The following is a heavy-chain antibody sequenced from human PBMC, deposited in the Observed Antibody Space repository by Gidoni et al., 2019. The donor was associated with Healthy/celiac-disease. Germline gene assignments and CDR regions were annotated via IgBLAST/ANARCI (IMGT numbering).Heavy chain of an antibody. CDR3: ARDSWGCSSTSCYPWGY. CDR2: ISSNGGST. Sequence: EVQLVESVGGLVQPGGSLELSGAASGFTFISYSMHWVRQAPGKGLEYVSAISSNGGSTYYANSVKVRFTISRDNSKNTLYLQMGRLRAEDMDVYYWARDSWGCSSTSCYPWGYWGQGTLVTVSS. CDR1: GFTFISYS. D-gene: IGHD2-2*01. V-gene: IGHV3-64*01. J-gene: IGHJ4*02.